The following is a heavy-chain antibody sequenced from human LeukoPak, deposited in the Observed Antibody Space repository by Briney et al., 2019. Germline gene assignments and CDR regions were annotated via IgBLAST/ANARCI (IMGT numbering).Heavy chain of an antibody. CDR2: ISAYNGNT. J-gene: IGHJ4*02. V-gene: IGHV1-18*01. Sequence: ASVKVSCKASGYTFTSYGISWVRQAPGQGLEWMGWISAYNGNTNYAQKLQGRVTMTTDTPTSTAYMELRSLRSDDTAVYYCARARDFWSGYYFDYWGQGTLVTVSS. CDR3: ARARDFWSGYYFDY. D-gene: IGHD3-3*01. CDR1: GYTFTSYG.